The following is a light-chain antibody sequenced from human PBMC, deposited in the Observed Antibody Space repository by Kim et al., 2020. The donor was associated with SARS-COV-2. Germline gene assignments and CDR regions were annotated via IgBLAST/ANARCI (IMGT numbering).Light chain of an antibody. CDR3: QKYNSAPFT. V-gene: IGKV1-27*01. J-gene: IGKJ4*01. CDR2: AAS. Sequence: DIQMTQSPSSLSASVGDRVTITCRASQGISNYLAWYHQKPGKVPKLLIYAASTLQSGVPSRFSGSGSGTDFTLTINSLQPEDVAIYYCQKYNSAPFTFAGGTKLEIK. CDR1: QGISNY.